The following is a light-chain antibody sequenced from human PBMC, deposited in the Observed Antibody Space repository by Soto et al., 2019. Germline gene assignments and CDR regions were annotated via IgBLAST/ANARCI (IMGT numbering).Light chain of an antibody. Sequence: QSVLTQPPSVSGAPGQRVTISCTGSSSNIGAGNDVQWYQQLPGTAPKLLIYGNSNRPSGVPDRFSGSKSGTSASLAITGIQAEDEADYYCQSYDSSLSGYVFGTGTKLTVL. CDR3: QSYDSSLSGYV. V-gene: IGLV1-40*01. CDR2: GNS. CDR1: SSNIGAGND. J-gene: IGLJ1*01.